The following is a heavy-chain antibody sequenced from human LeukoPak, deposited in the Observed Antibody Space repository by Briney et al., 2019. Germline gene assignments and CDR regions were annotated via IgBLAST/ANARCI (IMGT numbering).Heavy chain of an antibody. D-gene: IGHD3-9*01. CDR2: INPNSGGT. J-gene: IGHJ4*02. Sequence: ASVKVSCKASGYTFTGYYMHWVRQAPGQGLEWMGWINPNSGGTNYAQKFQGRVTMTRDTSISTAYMELSRLRSDDTAVYYCARSTKYYDILTGLDYWGRGTLVMVSS. V-gene: IGHV1-2*02. CDR1: GYTFTGYY. CDR3: ARSTKYYDILTGLDY.